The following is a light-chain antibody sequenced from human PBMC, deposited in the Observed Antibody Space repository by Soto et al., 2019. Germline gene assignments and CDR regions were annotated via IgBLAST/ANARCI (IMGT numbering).Light chain of an antibody. J-gene: IGLJ2*01. CDR2: EVS. CDR1: SSDVGGSNF. V-gene: IGLV2-8*01. CDR3: SSYAGSPTVI. Sequence: QCALTQPPSASGSLGQSVTISCTGTSSDVGGSNFVSWYQQHPGKAPKLLICEVSRRPSGVPDRFSGSKSGNTASLTVSGLQAGDEADYYCSSYAGSPTVIFGGGTKLTVL.